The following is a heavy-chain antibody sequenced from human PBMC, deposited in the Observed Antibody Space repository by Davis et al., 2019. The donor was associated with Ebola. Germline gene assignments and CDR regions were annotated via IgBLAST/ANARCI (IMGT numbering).Heavy chain of an antibody. J-gene: IGHJ4*02. CDR3: ARGPLGFYGHLQKFDY. CDR2: INHSGSS. Sequence: PSETLSLTCAVYGGSFSGYYWSWIRQPPGKGLEWIGEINHSGSSNYNPSLKSRVTISVDTSKRQFSLKLNSVTAADTAVYYCARGPLGFYGHLQKFDYWGQGTLVTVSS. D-gene: IGHD4-11*01. CDR1: GGSFSGYY. V-gene: IGHV4-34*01.